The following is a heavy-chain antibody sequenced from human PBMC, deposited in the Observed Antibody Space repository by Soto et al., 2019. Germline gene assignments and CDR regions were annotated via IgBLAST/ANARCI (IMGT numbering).Heavy chain of an antibody. J-gene: IGHJ2*01. D-gene: IGHD1-1*01. CDR1: GYTFSYYN. CDR3: ARELDYWYFDL. CDR2: IHADKGNA. V-gene: IGHV1-3*01. Sequence: QVQIVQSGAEVKKPGASVKLSCKGSGYTFSYYNVHWVRQAPGQRLEWMGGIHADKGNAKYSQKFQGRVTITRDPSGNTAYMELSNLRSEDTAVYYCARELDYWYFDLWGRGTLVTVSS.